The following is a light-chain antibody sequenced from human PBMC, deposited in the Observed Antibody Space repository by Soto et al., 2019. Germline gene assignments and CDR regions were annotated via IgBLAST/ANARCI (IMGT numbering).Light chain of an antibody. CDR3: QQYNSYSWT. CDR2: KAS. J-gene: IGKJ1*01. V-gene: IGKV1-5*03. CDR1: QSISSW. Sequence: DIQMTQSPSTLSASVGDRVTITCRASQSISSWLAWYQQKPGKAPKLLIYKASSLESGVPSRFSGSGSGTEFTLTISSLQPADFVTYYCQQYNSYSWTFGQGTKVEIK.